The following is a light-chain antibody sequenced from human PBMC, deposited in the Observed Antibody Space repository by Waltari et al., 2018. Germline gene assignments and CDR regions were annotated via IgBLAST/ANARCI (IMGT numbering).Light chain of an antibody. CDR1: SSDVGSSIL. Sequence: QSALTQPASVSGSPGQSITISCTGSSSDVGSSILVSWYLQHPGKAPTLIICEVTKRPSGVSNRFSGSKSGNTASLTISGLQAEDEADYCCYSYAGGRVFGTGTKVTVL. J-gene: IGLJ1*01. CDR3: YSYAGGRV. CDR2: EVT. V-gene: IGLV2-23*02.